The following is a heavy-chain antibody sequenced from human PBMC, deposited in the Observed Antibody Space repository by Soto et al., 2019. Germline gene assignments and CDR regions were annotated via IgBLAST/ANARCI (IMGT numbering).Heavy chain of an antibody. Sequence: GGSLRLSCAASGFTFSAYGMSWVRQAPGKGLEWVSAIEGSGRNTYYADSVKGRFTISRDKSKNTLYLQMNGLRAEDTDLYYCTKDTDLWFGLFDVWARGTMLTVSS. CDR1: GFTFSAYG. CDR3: TKDTDLWFGLFDV. V-gene: IGHV3-23*01. J-gene: IGHJ3*01. D-gene: IGHD3-10*01. CDR2: IEGSGRNT.